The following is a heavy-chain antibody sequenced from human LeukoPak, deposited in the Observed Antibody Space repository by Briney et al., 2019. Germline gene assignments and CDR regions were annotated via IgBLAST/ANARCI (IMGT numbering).Heavy chain of an antibody. Sequence: GGSLRLSCAASGSTFSSYGMSWVRQAPGKGLEWVSGIHVSGGPTYYADSVKGRFTISRDNSKNTLYLQMNSLRAEDTAVYYCAKGGPYYDILTGYLYYFDYWGQGTLVTVSS. CDR1: GSTFSSYG. CDR2: IHVSGGPT. CDR3: AKGGPYYDILTGYLYYFDY. D-gene: IGHD3-9*01. J-gene: IGHJ4*02. V-gene: IGHV3-23*01.